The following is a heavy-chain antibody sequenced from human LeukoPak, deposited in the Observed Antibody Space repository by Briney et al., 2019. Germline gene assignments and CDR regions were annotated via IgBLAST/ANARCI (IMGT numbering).Heavy chain of an antibody. J-gene: IGHJ3*02. D-gene: IGHD3-22*01. V-gene: IGHV1-46*01. CDR1: GYTFTSYY. CDR3: ARDNYYDSSGYASFNAFDI. Sequence: GASVKVSCKASGYTFTSYYMHWVRQAPGQGLEWMGIINPSGGSTSYAQKFQGRVTMTRDTSTSTVYMELSSLRSEDTAMYYCARDNYYDSSGYASFNAFDIWGQGTMVTVSS. CDR2: INPSGGST.